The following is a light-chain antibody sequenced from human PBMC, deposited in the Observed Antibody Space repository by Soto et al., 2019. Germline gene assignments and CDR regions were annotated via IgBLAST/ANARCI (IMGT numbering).Light chain of an antibody. Sequence: DIQLTQSPSTLSASVGYRVTITCRASQSIDTWFAWYQQKPGKAPRLLIYEATNLQSGVPPRFRGSGSGTDFTLTISSMKPEDFATYFCQQANSFTITFGHGTRLEIK. CDR1: QSIDTW. V-gene: IGKV1-12*01. CDR2: EAT. J-gene: IGKJ5*01. CDR3: QQANSFTIT.